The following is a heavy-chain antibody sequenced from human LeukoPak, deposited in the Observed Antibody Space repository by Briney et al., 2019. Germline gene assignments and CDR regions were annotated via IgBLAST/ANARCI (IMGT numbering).Heavy chain of an antibody. CDR3: ARSQSSSLIDY. Sequence: PGGSLRLSCAASGFTFSNYWMTWVRQAPGKGLEWVAHIKEDGGEKHYVDPVKGRFTISRDNAKNSLYLQMNSLTVEDTAVYYCARSQSSSLIDYWGQGTLVTVSS. D-gene: IGHD6-13*01. V-gene: IGHV3-7*01. J-gene: IGHJ4*02. CDR2: IKEDGGEK. CDR1: GFTFSNYW.